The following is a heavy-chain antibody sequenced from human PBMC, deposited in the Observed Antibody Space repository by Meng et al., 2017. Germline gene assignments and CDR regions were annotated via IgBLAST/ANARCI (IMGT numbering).Heavy chain of an antibody. J-gene: IGHJ6*02. Sequence: ASVKVSCKASGYTFTNYYIHWVRQAPGQGLEWMGRINPNSGGTKFAQKFQGRVTMTRDTSINTAYMELSRLGSDDTAVFYCARRVGFGQGGMDVWGQGTTVTVSS. D-gene: IGHD3-10*01. CDR2: INPNSGGT. V-gene: IGHV1-2*06. CDR3: ARRVGFGQGGMDV. CDR1: GYTFTNYY.